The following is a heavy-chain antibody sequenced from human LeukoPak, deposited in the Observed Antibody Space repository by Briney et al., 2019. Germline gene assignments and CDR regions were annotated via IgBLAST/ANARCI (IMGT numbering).Heavy chain of an antibody. CDR2: IYTSGTT. Sequence: PSETLSLTCAVSGGSISSYYWSWIRQPAGKGLEWIGRIYTSGTTHYNPSLKSRVTMSVDTSKNQFSLKLSSVTAADTAVYYCARLSTVTTSFDYWGQGTLVTVSS. V-gene: IGHV4-4*07. CDR3: ARLSTVTTSFDY. CDR1: GGSISSYY. J-gene: IGHJ4*02. D-gene: IGHD4-17*01.